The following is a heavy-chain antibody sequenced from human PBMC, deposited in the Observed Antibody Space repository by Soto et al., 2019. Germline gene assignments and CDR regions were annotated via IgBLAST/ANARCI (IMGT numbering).Heavy chain of an antibody. CDR1: GYTFTSYA. Sequence: GASVKVSCKASGYTFTSYAMHWVRQAPGQRLEWMGWINAGNGNTKYSQKSQGRVTITRDTSASTAYMELSSLRSEDTAVYYCARTRGIAAAPNWFDPWGQGTLVTVSS. CDR2: INAGNGNT. CDR3: ARTRGIAAAPNWFDP. D-gene: IGHD6-13*01. J-gene: IGHJ5*02. V-gene: IGHV1-3*01.